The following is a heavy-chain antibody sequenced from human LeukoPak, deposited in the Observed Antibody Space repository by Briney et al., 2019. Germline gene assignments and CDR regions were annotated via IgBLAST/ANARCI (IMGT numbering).Heavy chain of an antibody. V-gene: IGHV4-38-2*01. CDR2: TYHSGST. D-gene: IGHD2-2*01. J-gene: IGHJ1*01. CDR1: GYSISSGYY. Sequence: PSETLSLTCAVSGYSISSGYYWGWIRQPPGKGLEWIGSTYHSGSTYYNPSLKSRVTISVDTSKNQFSLKLSSVTAADTAVYYCARHVYCSSTGCYYSEYFQHWGQGTLVTVSS. CDR3: ARHVYCSSTGCYYSEYFQH.